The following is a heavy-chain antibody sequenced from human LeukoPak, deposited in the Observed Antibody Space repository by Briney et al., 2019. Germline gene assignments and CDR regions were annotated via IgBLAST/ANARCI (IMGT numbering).Heavy chain of an antibody. Sequence: EASVKVSCKASGYTFTGYYMHWVRQAPGQGLEWMGRINPNSGGTNYAQKLQGRVTMTTDTSTSTAYMELRSLRSDDTAVYYCARASGWYYFDYWGQGTLVTVSS. CDR2: INPNSGGT. J-gene: IGHJ4*02. CDR1: GYTFTGYY. CDR3: ARASGWYYFDY. D-gene: IGHD6-19*01. V-gene: IGHV1-2*06.